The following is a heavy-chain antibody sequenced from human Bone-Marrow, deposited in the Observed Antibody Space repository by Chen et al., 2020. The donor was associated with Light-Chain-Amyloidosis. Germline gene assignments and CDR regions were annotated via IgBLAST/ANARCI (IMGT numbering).Heavy chain of an antibody. CDR3: ARYHLGSYLKDPFDS. CDR1: GFSFSGHV. Sequence: QVQLVESGGGVVQPGESLRLSCAASGFSFSGHVMHWVRQAPGKGLEWVAVVWNDGSVKYYADSVEGRFSVSRDNPNNILYLQMDSLRVEDTGIYYCARYHLGSYLKDPFDSWGQGTRVTVSS. D-gene: IGHD3-10*01. V-gene: IGHV3-33*01. J-gene: IGHJ4*02. CDR2: VWNDGSVK.